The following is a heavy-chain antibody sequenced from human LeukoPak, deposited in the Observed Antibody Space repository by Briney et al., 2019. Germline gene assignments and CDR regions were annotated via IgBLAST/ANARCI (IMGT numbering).Heavy chain of an antibody. J-gene: IGHJ5*02. CDR2: IEFDAGFN. D-gene: IGHD3-10*01. Sequence: PGGSLRLSCAASGFSFRHYGMNWVRQAPGKGLQWVAFIEFDAGFNYLTDSVKGRFSISRDNSKNTLYLEMNTVKPEDTAVYHCAKWDQSGNDFFLWFDPWGRGTPVTVSS. V-gene: IGHV3-30*02. CDR1: GFSFRHYG. CDR3: AKWDQSGNDFFLWFDP.